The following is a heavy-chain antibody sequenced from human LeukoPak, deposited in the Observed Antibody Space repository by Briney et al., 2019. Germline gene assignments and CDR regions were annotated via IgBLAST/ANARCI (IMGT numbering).Heavy chain of an antibody. CDR1: GFTFSSYA. CDR2: ISYDGSNK. CDR3: ARAYGGNADFYY. D-gene: IGHD4-23*01. J-gene: IGHJ4*02. Sequence: PGGALRLSCADSGFTFSSYAMHWVRQAPGKGLEWVAVISYDGSNKYYADSVKGRFTISRDNSKNTLYLQMDSLRAEDTAVYYCARAYGGNADFYYWGQGTLVTVSS. V-gene: IGHV3-30-3*01.